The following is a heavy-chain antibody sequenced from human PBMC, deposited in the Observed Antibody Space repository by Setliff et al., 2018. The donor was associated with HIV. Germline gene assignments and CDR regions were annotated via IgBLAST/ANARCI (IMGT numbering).Heavy chain of an antibody. Sequence: PSETLSLTCGVSGGSLISGGYYWSWIRQHPGKGLEWIGYVYYTGKTYYNPSLESRISMSVDTSKNQFSLKLTSVTAADTAIYYCARDLTSNSNCFEPWGQGTQVTVSS. CDR1: GGSLISGGYY. CDR2: VYYTGKT. CDR3: ARDLTSNSNCFEP. D-gene: IGHD4-4*01. V-gene: IGHV4-31*11. J-gene: IGHJ5*02.